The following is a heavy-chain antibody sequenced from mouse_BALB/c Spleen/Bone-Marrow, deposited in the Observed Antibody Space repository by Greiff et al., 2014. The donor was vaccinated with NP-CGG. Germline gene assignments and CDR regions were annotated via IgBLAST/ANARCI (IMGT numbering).Heavy chain of an antibody. Sequence: LVKTGASVKISCKASGYSFTGYYMHWVKQSHGKSLEWIGYISCYNGATSYNQKFKGKATFTVDTSSSTAYMQSNSLTSEDSAVYYCARSCGAYGYDGVYYFDYWGQGTTLTVSS. CDR1: GYSFTGYY. D-gene: IGHD2-2*01. CDR2: ISCYNGAT. J-gene: IGHJ2*01. V-gene: IGHV1S34*01. CDR3: ARSCGAYGYDGVYYFDY.